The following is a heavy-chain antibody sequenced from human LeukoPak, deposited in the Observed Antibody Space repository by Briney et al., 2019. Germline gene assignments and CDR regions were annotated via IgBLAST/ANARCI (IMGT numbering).Heavy chain of an antibody. D-gene: IGHD2-21*01. CDR1: GYTFTSYY. V-gene: IGHV1-46*01. Sequence: ASVKVSCKASGYTFTSYYMHWVRQAPGQGLEWMGIINPSGGSTSYAQKFQGRVTMTRDTSTSTVYMELSSLRSEDTAVYYCARASRHCGGDCSHPPRTRYYYMDVWGKGTTVTVSS. J-gene: IGHJ6*03. CDR3: ARASRHCGGDCSHPPRTRYYYMDV. CDR2: INPSGGST.